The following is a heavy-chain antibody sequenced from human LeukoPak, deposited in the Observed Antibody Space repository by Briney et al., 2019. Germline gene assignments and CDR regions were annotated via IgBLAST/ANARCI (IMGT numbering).Heavy chain of an antibody. D-gene: IGHD3-22*01. CDR1: GDSITTSSYY. CDR2: IYYSGST. CDR3: ARLETYDSTLDY. V-gene: IGHV4-39*01. Sequence: ETLSLTCTVSGDSITTSSYYWGWIRQPPGKGLEWIGNIYYSGSTYYNPSLKSRVTISVDTSKNQFSPWLSSVTAADTAVYYCARLETYDSTLDYWGQGTLVTVSS. J-gene: IGHJ4*02.